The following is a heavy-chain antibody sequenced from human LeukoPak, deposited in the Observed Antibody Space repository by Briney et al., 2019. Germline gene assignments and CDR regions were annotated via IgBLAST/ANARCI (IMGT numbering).Heavy chain of an antibody. Sequence: ASVKVSCKVSGYTLTELSMHWVRQAPGKGLEWMGGFDPEDGETIYAQKFQGRVTMTEDTSTDTAYMELSSLRSEDTAVYYCATEYSSSWYHYYYFDHWGQGTLVTVSS. CDR3: ATEYSSSWYHYYYFDH. V-gene: IGHV1-24*01. CDR2: FDPEDGET. CDR1: GYTLTELS. J-gene: IGHJ4*02. D-gene: IGHD6-13*01.